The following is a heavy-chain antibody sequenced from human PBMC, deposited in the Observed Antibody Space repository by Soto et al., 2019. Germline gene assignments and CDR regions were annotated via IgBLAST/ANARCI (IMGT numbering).Heavy chain of an antibody. CDR2: VYPSDSEA. CDR1: GYTFTNYW. J-gene: IGHJ5*02. D-gene: IGHD3-10*01. V-gene: IGHV5-51*01. Sequence: GESLKISCQGSGYTFTNYWIGWVRERPGKGLEWMGVVYPSDSEARYTPSFQGRVPITADKSINTAYLQWSRLEASATAIYYCARCVFSTRIGSYLDPWGLRAPFTISS. CDR3: ARCVFSTRIGSYLDP.